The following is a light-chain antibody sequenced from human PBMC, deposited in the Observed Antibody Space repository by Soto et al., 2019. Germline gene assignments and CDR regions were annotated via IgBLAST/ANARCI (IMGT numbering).Light chain of an antibody. J-gene: IGKJ2*01. V-gene: IGKV3-20*01. Sequence: EIVLTQSPGTLSLSPGERATLSCRASQSVRSNYLAWYQQKPGQAPRLLIYGASSRATGIPDRFSGTGSGKYFTLTISRLEPEDFAVYYCQQYGGAPYTFGQGTKLEIK. CDR2: GAS. CDR3: QQYGGAPYT. CDR1: QSVRSNY.